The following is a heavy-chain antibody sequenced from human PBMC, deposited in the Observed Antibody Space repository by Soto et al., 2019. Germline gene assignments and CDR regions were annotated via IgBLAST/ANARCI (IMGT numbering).Heavy chain of an antibody. CDR2: INHSGGT. CDR1: GGSFSGYY. J-gene: IGHJ4*02. V-gene: IGHV4-34*01. CDR3: ARDEITGLFDY. Sequence: SETLSLTCAVYGGSFSGYYWTWIRQPPGTGLEWIGEINHSGGTNYNPSLKSRVTISVDTSKNQFSLKLTSVTAADTAVYYCARDEITGLFDYWGQGTLVTVSS. D-gene: IGHD2-8*02.